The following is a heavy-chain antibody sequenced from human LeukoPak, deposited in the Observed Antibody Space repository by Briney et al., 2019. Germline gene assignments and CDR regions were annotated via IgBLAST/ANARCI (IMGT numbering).Heavy chain of an antibody. D-gene: IGHD3-10*01. CDR1: GGSISSYY. V-gene: IGHV4-4*07. CDR2: IYTSGST. CDR3: ARDYYGSGNSNWFDP. J-gene: IGHJ5*02. Sequence: SETLSLTRTVSGGSISSYYWSWIRQPAGKGLEWIGRIYTSGSTNYNPSLKSRVTMSVDTSKNQFSLKLSSVTAADTAVYYCARDYYGSGNSNWFDPWGQGTLVTVSS.